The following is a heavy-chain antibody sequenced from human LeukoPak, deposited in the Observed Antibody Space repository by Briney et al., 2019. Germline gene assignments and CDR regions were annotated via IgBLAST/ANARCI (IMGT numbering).Heavy chain of an antibody. D-gene: IGHD6-13*01. Sequence: GESLKISCKGSGYSFTSYWICWVRQMPGKGLGLMGIIYPGDADTRYGPSFQGQVTISADKSIRTAYLQWSRLKASDTAMYYCARFGPKYSSSWYSHDYWGQGNLVTVSS. CDR3: ARFGPKYSSSWYSHDY. CDR1: GYSFTSYW. J-gene: IGHJ4*02. V-gene: IGHV5-51*01. CDR2: IYPGDADT.